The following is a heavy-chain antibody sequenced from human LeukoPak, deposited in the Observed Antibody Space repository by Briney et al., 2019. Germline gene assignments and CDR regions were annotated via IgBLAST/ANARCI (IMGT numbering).Heavy chain of an antibody. CDR3: AHRRFSSGWYPFDY. CDR1: GFSLSTSEVS. CDR2: IYWDDDK. V-gene: IGHV2-5*02. D-gene: IGHD6-19*01. J-gene: IGHJ4*02. Sequence: SGPTLVKPTQTLTLTCTFSGFSLSTSEVSVGWIRQPPGKALEWLALIYWDDDKSYSPSLKSRLTITKDTSKNQVVLTVTNMDPVDTATYYCAHRRFSSGWYPFDYWGQGTLVTVSS.